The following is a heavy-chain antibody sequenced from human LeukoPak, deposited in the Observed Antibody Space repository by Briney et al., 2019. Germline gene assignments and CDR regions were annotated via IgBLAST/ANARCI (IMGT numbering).Heavy chain of an antibody. J-gene: IGHJ4*02. Sequence: GGSLRLSCVASGFMFSDHAFHWVRQSPDKGLEWVALIGSDGSKKYYAASVQGRFTVSRENSKNTLFLQMNTLRADDTAVYFCARQMTSTRLFDSWGQGTLVTVSS. CDR2: IGSDGSKK. V-gene: IGHV3-30*04. D-gene: IGHD5/OR15-5a*01. CDR3: ARQMTSTRLFDS. CDR1: GFMFSDHA.